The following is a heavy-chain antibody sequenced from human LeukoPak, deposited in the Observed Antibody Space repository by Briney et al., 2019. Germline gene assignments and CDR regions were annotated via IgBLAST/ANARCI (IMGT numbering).Heavy chain of an antibody. D-gene: IGHD5-12*01. Sequence: SETLSLTCTVSGGSISSYYWSWIRQPPGNGLEWIGYIYYSGSTNYNPSLKSRVTISVDTSKNQFSLKLSSVTAADTAVYYCARYSGYDFHFDYWGQGTLVTVSS. J-gene: IGHJ4*02. CDR2: IYYSGST. V-gene: IGHV4-59*08. CDR1: GGSISSYY. CDR3: ARYSGYDFHFDY.